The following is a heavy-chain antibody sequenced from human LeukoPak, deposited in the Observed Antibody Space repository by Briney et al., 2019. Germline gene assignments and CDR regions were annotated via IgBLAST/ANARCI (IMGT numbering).Heavy chain of an antibody. V-gene: IGHV1-69*06. Sequence: SVKVSCKASGGTFSSYAISWVRQAPGQGLEWMGGIIPIFGTANYAQRFQGRVTITADKSTSTAYMELSSLRSEDTAVYYCARDPGFGEKWFEAFDIWGQGTMVTVSS. J-gene: IGHJ3*02. CDR1: GGTFSSYA. CDR2: IIPIFGTA. CDR3: ARDPGFGEKWFEAFDI. D-gene: IGHD3-10*01.